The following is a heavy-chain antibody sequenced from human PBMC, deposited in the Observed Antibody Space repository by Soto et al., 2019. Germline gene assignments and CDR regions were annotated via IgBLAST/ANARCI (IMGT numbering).Heavy chain of an antibody. CDR1: GGSVNSGNYY. CDR3: ARVERGTATTVVDAFDI. J-gene: IGHJ3*02. V-gene: IGHV4-34*01. CDR2: MSHSGGT. D-gene: IGHD1-1*01. Sequence: QVQLQQWGAGLLKPSETLSLTCAVFGGSVNSGNYYWSWIRQPPGKGLEWIGEMSHSGGTQFNSSLKGRVTISVDTSKNQFSLKMSSVTAADTALYYCARVERGTATTVVDAFDIWGPGTMVTVSS.